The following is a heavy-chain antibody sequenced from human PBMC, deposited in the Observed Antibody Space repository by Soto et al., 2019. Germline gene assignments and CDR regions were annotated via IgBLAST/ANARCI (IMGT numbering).Heavy chain of an antibody. D-gene: IGHD3-10*01. J-gene: IGHJ5*02. V-gene: IGHV3-30*18. CDR3: AKTGGSGSFPFDP. CDR1: GFTFSSYG. CDR2: ISYDGSNK. Sequence: QVQLVESGGGVVQPGRSLRLSCAASGFTFSSYGMHWVRQAPGKGLEWVAVISYDGSNKYYADSVKGRFTISRDNSKNTLYLQMNRLRAEDTAVYYCAKTGGSGSFPFDPWGQGTLVTVSS.